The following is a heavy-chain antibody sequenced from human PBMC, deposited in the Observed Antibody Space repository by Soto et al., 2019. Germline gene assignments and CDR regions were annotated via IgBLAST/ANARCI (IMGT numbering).Heavy chain of an antibody. V-gene: IGHV3-30*18. D-gene: IGHD5-18*01. Sequence: ELSRRLSCEAAGFIFSGFGMHLDRQSRGHRLGAVAVISKDGNNKYDAQSGNGRFTISRDNSKNTRFLNMDSLRPEDTAVYHCVKGDLDTAVVNSPDAFDFCGPGTMVTVSS. J-gene: IGHJ3*01. CDR1: GFIFSGFG. CDR2: ISKDGNNK. CDR3: VKGDLDTAVVNSPDAFDF.